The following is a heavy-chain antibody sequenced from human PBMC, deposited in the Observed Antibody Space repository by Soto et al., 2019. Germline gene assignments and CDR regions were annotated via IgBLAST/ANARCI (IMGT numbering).Heavy chain of an antibody. CDR1: GFTFNNCA. Sequence: PGGSLRLSCGASGFTFNNCAMSWVRQAPGKGLEWVSAISGSGASTYYADSVKGRFTISRDNSKNTLFLQMNSLGVEDTAIYYFGKGRGAAGYYYYAPDVWGRGTTVTVSS. V-gene: IGHV3-23*01. CDR3: GKGRGAAGYYYYAPDV. CDR2: ISGSGAST. D-gene: IGHD1-26*01. J-gene: IGHJ6*02.